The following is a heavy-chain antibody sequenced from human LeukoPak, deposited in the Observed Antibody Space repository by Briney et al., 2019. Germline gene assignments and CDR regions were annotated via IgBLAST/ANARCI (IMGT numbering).Heavy chain of an antibody. CDR2: TYYSGST. CDR3: ARVPADYDSSGYYRRGLFDY. Sequence: SETLSLTCTVSGGSISSYYWSWIRQPPGKGLEWIGYTYYSGSTNYNPSLKSRVTISVDTSKNQFSLKLSSVTAADTAVYYCARVPADYDSSGYYRRGLFDYWGQGTLVTVSS. CDR1: GGSISSYY. J-gene: IGHJ4*02. D-gene: IGHD3-22*01. V-gene: IGHV4-59*12.